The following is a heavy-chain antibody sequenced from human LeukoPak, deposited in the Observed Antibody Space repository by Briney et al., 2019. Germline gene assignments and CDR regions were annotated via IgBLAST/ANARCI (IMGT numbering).Heavy chain of an antibody. CDR3: ANSPYGDWSFDF. Sequence: GGSLRLSCAASGFTFSSYGMHWVRQAPGEGLEWVAFIRYHGRDKYYGDSVKGRFTISRDNSRNTLYLQMDSLRGEDTAVYYCANSPYGDWSFDFWGQGTQVTVSS. J-gene: IGHJ4*02. CDR2: IRYHGRDK. V-gene: IGHV3-30*02. CDR1: GFTFSSYG. D-gene: IGHD4-17*01.